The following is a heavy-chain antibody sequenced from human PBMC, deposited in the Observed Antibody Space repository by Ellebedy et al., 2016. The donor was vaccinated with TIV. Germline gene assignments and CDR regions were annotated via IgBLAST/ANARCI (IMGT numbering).Heavy chain of an antibody. J-gene: IGHJ4*02. CDR1: GFSFSTYG. CDR2: IWYDGFNK. V-gene: IGHV3-33*01. D-gene: IGHD3-9*01. Sequence: PGGSLRLSCAASGFSFSTYGMHWVRQAPGQGLEWVAGIWYDGFNKDYADSVKGRFTISRDNSKSTLYLEMNSLRVEDTAVYYCAREQSPYYEILTGSFDYWGQGALVTVSS. CDR3: AREQSPYYEILTGSFDY.